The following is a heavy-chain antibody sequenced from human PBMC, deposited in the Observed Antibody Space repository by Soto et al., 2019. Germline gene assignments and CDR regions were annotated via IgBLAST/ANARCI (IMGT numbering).Heavy chain of an antibody. D-gene: IGHD6-13*01. CDR2: IYNSGST. V-gene: IGHV4-59*08. CDR1: GASISGHF. CDR3: ASRHSSPYFDY. Sequence: SETLSLTCTVSGASISGHFWSWIRQPPGKGLEWIAYIYNSGSTYYNPSLKSRVTISVDTSKNQFSLKLSSVTAADTAVYYCASRHSSPYFDYWGQGTLVTVPS. J-gene: IGHJ4*02.